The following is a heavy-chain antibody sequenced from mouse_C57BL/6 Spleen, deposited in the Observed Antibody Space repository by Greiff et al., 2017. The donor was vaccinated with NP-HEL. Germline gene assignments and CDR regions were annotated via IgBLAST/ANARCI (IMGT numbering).Heavy chain of an antibody. J-gene: IGHJ3*01. D-gene: IGHD2-1*01. CDR3: ARVGYYGTYDWFAD. CDR2: INPSNGGT. Sequence: QVQLQQPGTELVKPGASVKLSCKASGYTFTSYWMHWVKQRPGQGLEWIGNINPSNGGTNYNEKFKSKATLTVDNSSSTASMQLSSLTSDDSAVYYCARVGYYGTYDWFADWGTGTLVTVSA. V-gene: IGHV1-53*01. CDR1: GYTFTSYW.